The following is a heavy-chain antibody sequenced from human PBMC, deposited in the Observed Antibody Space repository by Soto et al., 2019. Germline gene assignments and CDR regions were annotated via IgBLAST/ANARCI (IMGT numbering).Heavy chain of an antibody. CDR3: AKIVKLGYCSSTRCFEYNWFDT. Sequence: SETLSLTCAVSGGSISSSNWWSWVRQPPGKGLEWIGEIYHSGSTNYNPSLKSRVTISVDKSKNQFSLKLSSVTAADTAVYYCAKIVKLGYCSSTRCFEYNWFDTWGQGTLVTVSS. J-gene: IGHJ5*02. CDR2: IYHSGST. V-gene: IGHV4-4*02. D-gene: IGHD2-2*01. CDR1: GGSISSSNW.